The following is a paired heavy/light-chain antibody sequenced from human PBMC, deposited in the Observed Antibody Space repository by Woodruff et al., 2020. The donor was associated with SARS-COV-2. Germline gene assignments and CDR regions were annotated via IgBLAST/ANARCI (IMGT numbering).Light chain of an antibody. CDR3: GTWDSSLSAFYV. CDR2: DNN. CDR1: SSNIGNNY. Sequence: QSVLTQPPSVSAAPGQKVTISCSGSSSNIGNNYVSWYQQLPGTAPKLLIYDNNKRPSGIPDRFSGSKSGTSATLGITGLQTGDEADYYCGTWDSSLSAFYVFGTGTKVTVL. V-gene: IGLV1-51*01. J-gene: IGLJ1*01.
Heavy chain of an antibody. D-gene: IGHD6-6*01. CDR2: INAGNGNT. CDR3: ARDLIKEGGAGELVRGFYDYFDY. V-gene: IGHV1-3*01. CDR1: GYTFTSYA. J-gene: IGHJ4*02. Sequence: QVQLVQSGAEVKKPGASVKVSCKASGYTFTSYAMHWVRQAPGQRLEWMGWINAGNGNTKYSQKFQGRVTITRDTSASTAYMELSSLRSEDTAVYYCARDLIKEGGAGELVRGFYDYFDYWGQGTLVTVSS.